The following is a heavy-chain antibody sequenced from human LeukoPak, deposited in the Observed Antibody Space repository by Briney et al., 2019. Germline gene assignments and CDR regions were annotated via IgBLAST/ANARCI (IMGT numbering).Heavy chain of an antibody. CDR1: GGSISSYY. CDR3: AREAYYYDSSGYSEFDY. V-gene: IGHV4-4*07. CDR2: IYTSGST. J-gene: IGHJ4*02. Sequence: MASETLSLTCTVSGGSISSYYWSWIRQPAGKGLEWIGRIYTSGSTNYNPSLKSRVTMSVDTSKNQFSLKLSSVTAADTAVYYCAREAYYYDSSGYSEFDYWGQGTLVTVSS. D-gene: IGHD3-22*01.